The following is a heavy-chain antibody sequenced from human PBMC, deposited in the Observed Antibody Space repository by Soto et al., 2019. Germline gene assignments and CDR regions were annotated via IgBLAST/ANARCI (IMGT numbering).Heavy chain of an antibody. J-gene: IGHJ5*02. CDR1: GDSISTYY. D-gene: IGHD3-22*01. CDR3: ARYYYDSSGYYYGWFDP. V-gene: IGHV4-59*01. CDR2: IYYTGNT. Sequence: LSLTCTVSGDSISTYYWSWIRQPPGKGLEWIAYIYYTGNTYYNPSLKSRVTISMDTSKNQFSLKLSSVTAADTAVYYCARYYYDSSGYYYGWFDPWGQGTLVTVSS.